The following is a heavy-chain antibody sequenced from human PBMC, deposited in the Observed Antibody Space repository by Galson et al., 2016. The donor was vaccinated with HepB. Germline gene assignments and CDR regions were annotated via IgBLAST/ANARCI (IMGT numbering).Heavy chain of an antibody. Sequence: CAISGDSVSGNGAAAWNWFRQSPSRGLEWLGRTYYRSKWYYEYALSVTSRITISPYTSKNQFSLQLNSVTPEDAAVYFCARGTRNAFDYWGQGTLVTVSS. V-gene: IGHV6-1*01. J-gene: IGHJ4*02. CDR2: TYYRSKWYY. CDR1: GDSVSGNGAAA. D-gene: IGHD1-14*01. CDR3: ARGTRNAFDY.